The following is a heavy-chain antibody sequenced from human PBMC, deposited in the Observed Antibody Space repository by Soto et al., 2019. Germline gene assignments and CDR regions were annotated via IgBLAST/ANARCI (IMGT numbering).Heavy chain of an antibody. D-gene: IGHD3-16*01. V-gene: IGHV4-31*03. J-gene: IGHJ5*02. Sequence: QVQLQESGTGLVKPSQTLSLTCTVSGGSISSGDYYWSWIRQHPGKGLEWIGYIYYSGSTYYNLSLKSRVTISVDTSKNQFYLKMSSVTAADTAVYYWARWGSGSRQGFDPWGQGTLVTVSS. CDR1: GGSISSGDYY. CDR3: ARWGSGSRQGFDP. CDR2: IYYSGST.